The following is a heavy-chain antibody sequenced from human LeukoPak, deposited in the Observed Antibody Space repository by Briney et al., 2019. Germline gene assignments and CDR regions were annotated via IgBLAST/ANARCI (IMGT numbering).Heavy chain of an antibody. CDR1: GYSFTYNW. Sequence: GESLKISCKGSGYSFTYNWIGWVRQMPGKGLEWMGIIYPGDSDTRYSPSFQGQVIISADKSISTAYLQWSSLKASDTAMYYCARRTSGSSSHFDYWGQGTLVTVSS. V-gene: IGHV5-51*01. CDR3: ARRTSGSSSHFDY. J-gene: IGHJ4*02. CDR2: IYPGDSDT. D-gene: IGHD2-8*01.